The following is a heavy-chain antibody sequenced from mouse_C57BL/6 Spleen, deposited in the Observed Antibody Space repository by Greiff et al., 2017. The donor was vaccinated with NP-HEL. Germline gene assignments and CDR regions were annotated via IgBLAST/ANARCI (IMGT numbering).Heavy chain of an antibody. Sequence: EVKLVESGPGLVKPSQSLSLTCSVTGYSITSGYYWNWIRQFPGNKLEWMGYISYDGSNNYNPSLKNRISITRDTSKNQFFLKLNSVTTEDTATYYCARGDDYDRDFDYWGQGTTLTVSS. J-gene: IGHJ2*01. CDR1: GYSITSGYY. CDR2: ISYDGSN. V-gene: IGHV3-6*01. D-gene: IGHD2-4*01. CDR3: ARGDDYDRDFDY.